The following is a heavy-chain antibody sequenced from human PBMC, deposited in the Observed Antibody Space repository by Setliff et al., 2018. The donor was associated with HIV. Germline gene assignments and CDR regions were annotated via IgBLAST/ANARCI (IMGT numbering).Heavy chain of an antibody. CDR2: IYNSAST. Sequence: PSETLSLTCTVSGDSISTDYWTWIRQPPGKGLEWIGYIYNSASTSYNPSLKSRVTMSVDTSKNQFSLRLTSVTAADTAVYYCAGGLNYYGSGSYLPLGYWGQGTLVTVSS. D-gene: IGHD3-10*01. CDR3: AGGLNYYGSGSYLPLGY. CDR1: GDSISTDY. J-gene: IGHJ4*02. V-gene: IGHV4-4*09.